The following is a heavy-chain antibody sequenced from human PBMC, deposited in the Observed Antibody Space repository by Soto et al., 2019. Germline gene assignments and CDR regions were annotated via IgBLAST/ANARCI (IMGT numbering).Heavy chain of an antibody. J-gene: IGHJ4*02. CDR2: ISWNSGSI. CDR3: AKDYTSGWSL. Sequence: GGSLRLSCAASGFTFDDYAMHWVRQAPGKGLEWVSGISWNSGSIGYADSVKGRFTISRDNAKNSLYLQMNSLRAEDTALYYCAKDYTSGWSLWGQGTLVTVSS. V-gene: IGHV3-9*01. CDR1: GFTFDDYA. D-gene: IGHD6-19*01.